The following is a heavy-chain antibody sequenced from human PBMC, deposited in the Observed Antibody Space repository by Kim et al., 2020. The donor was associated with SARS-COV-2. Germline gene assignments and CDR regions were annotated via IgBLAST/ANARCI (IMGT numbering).Heavy chain of an antibody. V-gene: IGHV4-30-2*05. J-gene: IGHJ4*02. CDR3: ARRTTVTEFDY. Sequence: YNTSLQSRVTISVDTSKNQFSLKLSSVTAADAAVYYCARRTTVTEFDYWGQGTLVTVSS. D-gene: IGHD4-17*01.